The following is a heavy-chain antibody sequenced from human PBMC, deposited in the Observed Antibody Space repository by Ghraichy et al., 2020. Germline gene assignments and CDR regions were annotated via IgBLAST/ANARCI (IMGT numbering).Heavy chain of an antibody. V-gene: IGHV4-39*01. Sequence: SETLSLTCTVSGGSISSSSYYWGWIRQPPGKGLEWIGSIYYSGSTYYNPSLKSRVTISVDTSKNQFSLKLSSVTAADTAVYYCASPMGLAATSMQDAFDIWGQGTMVTVSS. J-gene: IGHJ3*02. CDR2: IYYSGST. CDR3: ASPMGLAATSMQDAFDI. D-gene: IGHD2-15*01. CDR1: GGSISSSSYY.